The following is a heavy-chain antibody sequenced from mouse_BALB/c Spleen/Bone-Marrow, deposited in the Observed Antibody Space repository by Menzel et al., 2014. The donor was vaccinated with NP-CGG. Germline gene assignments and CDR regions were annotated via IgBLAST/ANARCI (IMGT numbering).Heavy chain of an antibody. J-gene: IGHJ4*01. D-gene: IGHD2-4*01. CDR3: ASGGPTMITYYAMDY. Sequence: EVQVVESGPSLVKPSQTLSLTCSVTGDSITSGYWNWIRKFPANKLEYMGYINFSGSTYYNPSLKSRISITRDTSKNXYYLQLNSVTTEDTATYYCASGGPTMITYYAMDYWGQGTSVTVSS. CDR2: INFSGST. CDR1: GDSITSGY. V-gene: IGHV3-8*02.